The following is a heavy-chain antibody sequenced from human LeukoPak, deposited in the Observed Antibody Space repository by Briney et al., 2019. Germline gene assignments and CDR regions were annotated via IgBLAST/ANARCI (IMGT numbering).Heavy chain of an antibody. J-gene: IGHJ6*02. CDR3: ARQDYGMDV. Sequence: SETLSLTCTVSGGSISRYYWSWIRQPPGKGLEWIGYIYYSGSTNYSPSLKSRVTISVDTSKNQVSLKLSSATAADTAVYYCARQDYGMDVWGQGTTVTVSS. CDR1: GGSISRYY. CDR2: IYYSGST. V-gene: IGHV4-59*08.